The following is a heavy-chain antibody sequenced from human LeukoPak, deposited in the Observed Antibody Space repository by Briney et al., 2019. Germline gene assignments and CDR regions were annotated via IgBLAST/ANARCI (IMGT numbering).Heavy chain of an antibody. D-gene: IGHD6-19*01. CDR2: INPSGGST. V-gene: IGHV1-46*01. Sequence: ASVKVSCKASGYTFTSYYMHWVRQAPGQGLEWMGIINPSGGSTSYAQKLQGRVTMTTDTSTSTAYMELRSLRSDDTAVYYCARDQGIAVPYYFDYWGQGTLVTVSS. J-gene: IGHJ4*02. CDR3: ARDQGIAVPYYFDY. CDR1: GYTFTSYY.